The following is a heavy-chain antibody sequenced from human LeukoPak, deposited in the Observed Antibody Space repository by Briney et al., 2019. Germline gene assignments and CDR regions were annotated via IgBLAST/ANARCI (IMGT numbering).Heavy chain of an antibody. CDR2: IKQDGSEK. CDR1: GFTFSSYW. Sequence: GGSLRLSCVGSGFTFSSYWMSWVRQAPGKGLEWVANIKQDGSEKYYVDSVKGRFTISRDNAKNSLYLQMNSLRAEDTAVYYCARVQAAEDYWGQGTLVTVSS. V-gene: IGHV3-7*01. CDR3: ARVQAAEDY. J-gene: IGHJ4*02. D-gene: IGHD6-13*01.